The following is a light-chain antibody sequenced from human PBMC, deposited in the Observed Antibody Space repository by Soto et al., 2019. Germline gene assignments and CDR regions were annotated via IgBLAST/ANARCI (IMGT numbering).Light chain of an antibody. V-gene: IGKV3D-15*01. J-gene: IGKJ4*01. CDR1: ENVGTN. Sequence: IVLPQSPATLSVSPGERVTLSCSASENVGTNLAWYQQRPCQPPRLLIYGSSTRATGISATFSGSGSRTEFTLTSSSLQSEDSAVYYCQQYDNWGLSFGGGTRVEIK. CDR2: GSS. CDR3: QQYDNWGLS.